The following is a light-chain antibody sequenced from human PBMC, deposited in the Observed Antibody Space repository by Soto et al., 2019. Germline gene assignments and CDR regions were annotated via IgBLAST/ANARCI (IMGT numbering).Light chain of an antibody. V-gene: IGLV4-60*03. J-gene: IGLJ3*02. Sequence: QPVLTQSSSASASLGSSVKLTCTLSSGHSSYIIAWHQQRPGKAPRYLMKLEGTASYNKGSGVPDRFSGSSSGPDRYLTISNLQSEDEADYYCETWDSNTRVFGGGTKLTVL. CDR3: ETWDSNTRV. CDR2: LEGTASY. CDR1: SGHSSYI.